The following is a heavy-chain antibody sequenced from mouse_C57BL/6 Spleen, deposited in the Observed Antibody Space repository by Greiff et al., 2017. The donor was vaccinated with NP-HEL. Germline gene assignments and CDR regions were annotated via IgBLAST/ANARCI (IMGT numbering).Heavy chain of an antibody. J-gene: IGHJ2*01. CDR1: GYTFTDYY. CDR2: INPNNGGT. V-gene: IGHV1-26*01. Sequence: FQLQPSGPELVKPGASVKISCKASGYTFTDYYMNWVKQSHGKSLEWIGDINPNNGGTSYNQKFKGKATLTVDKSSSTAYMELRSLTSEDSAVYYCARRTTAFDYWGQGTTLTVSS. D-gene: IGHD1-2*01. CDR3: ARRTTAFDY.